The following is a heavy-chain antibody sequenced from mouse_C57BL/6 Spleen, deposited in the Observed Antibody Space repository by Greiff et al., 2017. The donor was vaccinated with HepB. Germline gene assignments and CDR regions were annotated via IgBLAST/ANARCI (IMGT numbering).Heavy chain of an antibody. D-gene: IGHD1-1*01. J-gene: IGHJ2*01. CDR2: IDPETGGT. V-gene: IGHV1-15*01. CDR1: GYTFTDYE. CDR3: TRRSYENYFDY. Sequence: VQLQQSGAELVRPGASVTLSCKASGYTFTDYEMHWVKQTPVHGLEWIGAIDPETGGTAYNQKFKGKAILTADKSSSTAYMELRSLTSEDSAVYDCTRRSYENYFDYWGQGTTLTVSS.